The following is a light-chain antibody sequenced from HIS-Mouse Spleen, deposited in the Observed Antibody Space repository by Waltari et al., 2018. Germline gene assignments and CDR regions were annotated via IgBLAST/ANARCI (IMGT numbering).Light chain of an antibody. J-gene: IGLJ3*02. V-gene: IGLV1-47*01. Sequence: QSVLTQPPSASGTPGQRVTLSCSGSSSNIGSNYVYWYQQLPGTAPKLHIYRNNQRPSGVPDRFSGSKSGTSASLAISGLRSEDEADYYCAAWDDSLSGPVFGGGTKLTVL. CDR3: AAWDDSLSGPV. CDR2: RNN. CDR1: SSNIGSNY.